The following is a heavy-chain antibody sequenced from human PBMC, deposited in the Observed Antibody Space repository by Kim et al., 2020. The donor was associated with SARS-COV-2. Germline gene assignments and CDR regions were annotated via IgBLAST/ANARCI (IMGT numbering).Heavy chain of an antibody. CDR2: YYSGST. J-gene: IGHJ4*02. CDR3: ASPFDY. V-gene: IGHV4-39*01. Sequence: YYSGSTYSTPSRKSRVTISVDTSKNQFSLKLSSVTAADTAVYYCASPFDYWGQGTLDTVSS.